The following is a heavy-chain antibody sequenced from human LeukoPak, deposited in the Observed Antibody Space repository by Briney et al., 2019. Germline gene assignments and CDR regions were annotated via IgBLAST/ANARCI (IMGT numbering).Heavy chain of an antibody. CDR2: ISGSGGST. Sequence: GGSLRLSCAASGFTFSNYAMSWVRQAPGKGLEWVSTISGSGGSTYYADSVKGRFTISRDNSKNTLYLQMNSLRVEDTAVYYCAKGTQYHSSGYSDYWGQGTLVTVSS. V-gene: IGHV3-23*01. CDR1: GFTFSNYA. D-gene: IGHD3-22*01. J-gene: IGHJ4*02. CDR3: AKGTQYHSSGYSDY.